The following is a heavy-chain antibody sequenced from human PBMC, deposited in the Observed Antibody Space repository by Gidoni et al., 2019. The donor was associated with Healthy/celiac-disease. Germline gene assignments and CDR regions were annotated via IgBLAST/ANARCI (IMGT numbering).Heavy chain of an antibody. J-gene: IGHJ6*02. Sequence: VQLVESGGGLFHPGGSLRLSCSASGFPFSSNYISWVRQAPGKGLEWVAVIYSGGSTYYADSVKGGFTISRHNTKNTLYLQMNSLRAEDTAVYYCARGGRGYCSGGSCPYYYYYGMDVWGQGTTVTVSS. V-gene: IGHV3-53*04. CDR3: ARGGRGYCSGGSCPYYYYYGMDV. CDR2: IYSGGST. D-gene: IGHD2-15*01. CDR1: GFPFSSNY.